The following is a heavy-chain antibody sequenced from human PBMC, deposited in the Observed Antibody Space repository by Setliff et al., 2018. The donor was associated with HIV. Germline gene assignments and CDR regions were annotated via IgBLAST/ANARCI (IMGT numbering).Heavy chain of an antibody. CDR2: IYHGGTT. D-gene: IGHD2-21*02. Sequence: SETLSLTCAVSGYSISSGYYWAWIRQPPGKGLEWIGSIYHGGTTYYNPSLKSRSTISEDTSKNQFSLSLSSVTTADTAVYYCVRDPPLTPTDADHPFDIWGQGTMVTVSS. CDR3: VRDPPLTPTDADHPFDI. V-gene: IGHV4-38-2*02. J-gene: IGHJ3*02. CDR1: GYSISSGYY.